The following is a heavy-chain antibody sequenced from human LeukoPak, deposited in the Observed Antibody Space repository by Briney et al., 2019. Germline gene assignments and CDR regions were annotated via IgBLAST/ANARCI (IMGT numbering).Heavy chain of an antibody. J-gene: IGHJ4*02. CDR2: ISGSGGST. D-gene: IGHD5-24*01. V-gene: IGHV3-23*01. Sequence: QSGGSLRLSCAASGFTFSSYSMNWVRQAPGKGLEWVSAISGSGGSTYYADSVKGRFTISRDSSKNTLYLQMNSLRAEDTAVYYCAKDLGIWARRWLQSVFDYWGQGTLVTVSS. CDR1: GFTFSSYS. CDR3: AKDLGIWARRWLQSVFDY.